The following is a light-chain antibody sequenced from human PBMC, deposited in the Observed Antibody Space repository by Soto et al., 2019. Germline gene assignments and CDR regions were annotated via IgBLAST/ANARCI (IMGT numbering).Light chain of an antibody. J-gene: IGLJ2*01. CDR2: NVS. CDR1: SSDVGGYNY. Sequence: QSALTQPASVSGSPGQSITISCTGTSSDVGGYNYVSWYQQHPGKAPKLIIYNVSNRPSGVSNRFSGSKSGNTASLTISGLQAEDEDHYYCSSFTSSNTVLFGGGTKVTVL. V-gene: IGLV2-14*01. CDR3: SSFTSSNTVL.